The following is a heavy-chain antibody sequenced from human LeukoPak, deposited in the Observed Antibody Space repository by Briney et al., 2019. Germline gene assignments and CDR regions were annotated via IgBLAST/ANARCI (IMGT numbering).Heavy chain of an antibody. D-gene: IGHD6-13*01. CDR1: GFTFSSYA. J-gene: IGHJ4*02. Sequence: PGGSLRLSCAASGFTFSSYAMHWVRQAPGKGLEWVAVISYDGSNKYYADSVKGRFTISRDNSKNTLYLQMNSLRAEDTAVYYCASHLGGEQQLVIYYWGQGTLVTVSS. CDR2: ISYDGSNK. V-gene: IGHV3-30-3*01. CDR3: ASHLGGEQQLVIYY.